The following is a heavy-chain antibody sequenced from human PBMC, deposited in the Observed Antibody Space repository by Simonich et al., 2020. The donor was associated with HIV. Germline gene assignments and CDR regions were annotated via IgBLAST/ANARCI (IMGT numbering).Heavy chain of an antibody. V-gene: IGHV1-8*03. Sequence: QVQLVQSGAEVKKPGASVKVSCKVSGYTFTNYYINWVRRATGQGLEWMGWMNPNSGNTGYAQKFQGRVTITRNTSISTAYMELSSLRSEDTAVYYCARDYYYYDSSGYFLFDYWAREPWSPSPQ. J-gene: IGHJ4*02. D-gene: IGHD3-22*01. CDR1: GYTFTNYY. CDR3: ARDYYYYDSSGYFLFDY. CDR2: MNPNSGNT.